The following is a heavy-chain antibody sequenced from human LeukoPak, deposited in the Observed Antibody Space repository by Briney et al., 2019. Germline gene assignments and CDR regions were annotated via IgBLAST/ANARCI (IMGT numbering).Heavy chain of an antibody. CDR1: GYRFTDDY. Sequence: ASVKVSCKSAGYRFTDDYIHWMRQAHGQGIEWMGWINPDTDFTNYAPKFRGRVIMTRDTSISTAYIKVRRLTFDDTAIYYCAPTSEAYTSNWSVWGQGTLVTVSP. V-gene: IGHV1-2*02. J-gene: IGHJ4*02. CDR3: APTSEAYTSNWSV. CDR2: INPDTDFT. D-gene: IGHD3-16*01.